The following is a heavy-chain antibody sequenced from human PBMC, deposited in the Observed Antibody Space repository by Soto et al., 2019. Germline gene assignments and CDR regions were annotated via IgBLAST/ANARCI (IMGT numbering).Heavy chain of an antibody. Sequence: ASVKVSCKASGGTFSSYAISWVRQAPGQGLEWMGGIIPIFGTANYAQKFQGRVTITADESTSTAYMELSSLRSEDTAVYYCARGNDYDSSGYYYDLDYWGQGTLVTVSS. V-gene: IGHV1-69*13. CDR3: ARGNDYDSSGYYYDLDY. CDR2: IIPIFGTA. J-gene: IGHJ4*02. CDR1: GGTFSSYA. D-gene: IGHD3-22*01.